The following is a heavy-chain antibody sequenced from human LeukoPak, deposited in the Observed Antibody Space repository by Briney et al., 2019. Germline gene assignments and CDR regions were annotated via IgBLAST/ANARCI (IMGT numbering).Heavy chain of an antibody. CDR1: GFTFSSYG. V-gene: IGHV3-30*19. CDR3: ARSHVDTGYYFDY. Sequence: GGSLRLSCAASGFTFSSYGMHWVRQAPGKGLEWVAAIWYDGSNKYYADSVKGRFTISRDNSKNTLYLQMNSLRAEDTAVYYCARSHVDTGYYFDYWGQGTLVTVSS. CDR2: IWYDGSNK. J-gene: IGHJ4*02. D-gene: IGHD5-18*01.